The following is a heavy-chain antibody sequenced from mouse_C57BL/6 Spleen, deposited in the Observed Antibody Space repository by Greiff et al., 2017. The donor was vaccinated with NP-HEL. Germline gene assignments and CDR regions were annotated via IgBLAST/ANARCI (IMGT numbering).Heavy chain of an antibody. D-gene: IGHD1-1*01. J-gene: IGHJ4*01. CDR2: ISSGSSTI. CDR1: GFTFSDYG. Sequence: EVKLMESGGGLVKPGGSLKLSCAASGFTFSDYGMHWVRQAPEKGLEWVAYISSGSSTIYYADTVKGRFTISRDNAKNTLFLKMTSLRSEDAAMYYCARLGITTVVHYAMDYWGQGTSVTVSS. V-gene: IGHV5-17*01. CDR3: ARLGITTVVHYAMDY.